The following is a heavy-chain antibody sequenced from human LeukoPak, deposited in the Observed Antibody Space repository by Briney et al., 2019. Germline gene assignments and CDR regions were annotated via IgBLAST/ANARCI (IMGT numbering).Heavy chain of an antibody. Sequence: PGGSLRLSCAASGYYWMHWVRQAPGKGLVWVSHINSDGSWTSYADSVKGRFTISKDNAKNTVYLQMNNLRAEDTAVYYCVSFYETYWGRGTLVTVSS. CDR2: INSDGSWT. D-gene: IGHD2-2*01. CDR1: GYYW. J-gene: IGHJ4*02. V-gene: IGHV3-74*01. CDR3: VSFYETY.